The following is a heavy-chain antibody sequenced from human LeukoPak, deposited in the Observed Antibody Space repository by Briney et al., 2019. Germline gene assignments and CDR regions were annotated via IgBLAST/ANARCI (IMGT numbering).Heavy chain of an antibody. Sequence: SETLSLTCAVYGGSFSGYYWSWIRQPPGKGLEWIGEINHSGSTNYNPSLKSRVTISVDTSKNQFSLKLSSVTAADTAVYYCARLAGTMVRGVIITPYYYMDVWGKGTTVTISS. CDR2: INHSGST. D-gene: IGHD3-10*01. CDR1: GGSFSGYY. J-gene: IGHJ6*03. CDR3: ARLAGTMVRGVIITPYYYMDV. V-gene: IGHV4-34*01.